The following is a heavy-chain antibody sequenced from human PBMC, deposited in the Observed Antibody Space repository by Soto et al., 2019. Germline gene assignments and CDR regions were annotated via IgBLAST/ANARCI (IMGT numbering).Heavy chain of an antibody. CDR2: IYYSGST. D-gene: IGHD6-13*01. V-gene: IGHV4-31*03. J-gene: IGHJ5*02. Sequence: QVQLQESGPGLVKPSQTLSLTCTVSGGSISSGGYYWSWIRQHPGKGLEWIGYIYYSGSTYYNPSLKSRVTXSXDXXKNHFSLKLSSVTAADTAVYYCARVFSDSSSFFDPWGQGTLVTVSS. CDR1: GGSISSGGYY. CDR3: ARVFSDSSSFFDP.